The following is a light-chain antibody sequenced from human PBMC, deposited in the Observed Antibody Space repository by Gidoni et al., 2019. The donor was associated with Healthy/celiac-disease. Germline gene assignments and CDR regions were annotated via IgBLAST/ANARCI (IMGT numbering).Light chain of an antibody. CDR1: QSISSY. J-gene: IGKJ2*01. CDR2: AAS. Sequence: DIQMTQSPSSLSASVGDRVTITCRASQSISSYLNWYQQKPGKAPKLLIYAASRLQSGITSRFSGSGSGTDFTLTISSLQPEDFATYYCQQSYSLYTFGQXTKLEIK. V-gene: IGKV1-39*01. CDR3: QQSYSLYT.